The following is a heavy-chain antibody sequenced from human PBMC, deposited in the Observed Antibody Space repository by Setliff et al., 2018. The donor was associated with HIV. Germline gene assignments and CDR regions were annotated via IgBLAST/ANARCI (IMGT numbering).Heavy chain of an antibody. CDR2: IIPILGIP. V-gene: IGHV1-69*04. Sequence: ASVKVSCKASGYTFTSYGTSWVRQAPGQGLEWMGRIIPILGIPNYAQNFQGRLTISADKSTRTAYLELSSLRSDDSAVYFCAKEQEIGSYLDPWGQGTLVTVSS. CDR1: GYTFTSYG. CDR3: AKEQEIGSYLDP. D-gene: IGHD2-2*02. J-gene: IGHJ5*02.